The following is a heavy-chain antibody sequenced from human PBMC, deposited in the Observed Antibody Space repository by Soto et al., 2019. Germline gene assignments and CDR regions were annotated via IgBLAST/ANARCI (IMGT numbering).Heavy chain of an antibody. Sequence: ESGGGLVQPGGSLRLSCAASGFAFSSFSMNWVRQAPGKGLEWLAYIRSSSNTIFYADSVKGRFTISSDTAKNSLYLQMNSLGDEDTAVYYCARDYAYALDVWGQGTTVTVSS. CDR1: GFAFSSFS. D-gene: IGHD2-2*01. CDR3: ARDYAYALDV. CDR2: IRSSSNTI. J-gene: IGHJ6*02. V-gene: IGHV3-48*02.